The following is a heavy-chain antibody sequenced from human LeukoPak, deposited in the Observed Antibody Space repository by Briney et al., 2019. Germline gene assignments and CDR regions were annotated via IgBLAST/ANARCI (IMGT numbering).Heavy chain of an antibody. Sequence: GGSLRLSCAASGFTFDDYAMHWVRQAPGKGLEWVSLISWDGGSTYYADSVKGRFTISRDNSKNSLYLQMNSLRAEDTALYYCAKDGEMATTTLYYYYMYVWGKGTTVTVSS. CDR1: GFTFDDYA. J-gene: IGHJ6*03. CDR2: ISWDGGST. D-gene: IGHD5-24*01. V-gene: IGHV3-43D*03. CDR3: AKDGEMATTTLYYYYMYV.